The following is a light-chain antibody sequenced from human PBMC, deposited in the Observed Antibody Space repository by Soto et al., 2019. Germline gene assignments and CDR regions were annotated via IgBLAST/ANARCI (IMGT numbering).Light chain of an antibody. CDR3: QHYNSYSEA. Sequence: DIQMTQSPSTLSASVGDRVTITLLASQRTSIWLAWYQQKPGKAPQLLIYEASSLEGGVPSRFSGSGSGTEFTLTISSLQPDDFATYYCQHYNSYSEAFGQGTEVDIK. V-gene: IGKV1-5*01. J-gene: IGKJ1*01. CDR1: QRTSIW. CDR2: EAS.